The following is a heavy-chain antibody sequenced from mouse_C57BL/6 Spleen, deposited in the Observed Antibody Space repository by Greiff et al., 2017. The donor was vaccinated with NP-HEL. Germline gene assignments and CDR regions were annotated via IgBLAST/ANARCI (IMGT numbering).Heavy chain of an antibody. CDR2: ISSGSSTI. CDR1: GFTFSDYG. V-gene: IGHV5-17*01. Sequence: EVQVVESGGGLVKPGGSLKLSCAASGFTFSDYGMHWVRQAPEKGLEWVAYISSGSSTIYYADTVKGRFTISRDNAKNTLFLQMTSLRSEDTAMYYCARTGITTVVANFDYWGQGTTLTVSS. CDR3: ARTGITTVVANFDY. J-gene: IGHJ2*01. D-gene: IGHD1-1*01.